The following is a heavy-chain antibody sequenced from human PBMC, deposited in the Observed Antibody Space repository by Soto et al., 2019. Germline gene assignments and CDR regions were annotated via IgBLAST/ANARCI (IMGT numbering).Heavy chain of an antibody. Sequence: QVQLQASGPGLVKPSGTLSLMCSVSGGAISNSHWWSWVRQPPGKALEWIAEIYHNGNTNYHPSLKSRVTISVDKSKNQFSLTVISVTAADTAMYYCAGDPLAAPGTALDIWGEGTMVTVSS. D-gene: IGHD6-13*01. J-gene: IGHJ3*02. CDR1: GGAISNSHW. V-gene: IGHV4-4*02. CDR3: AGDPLAAPGTALDI. CDR2: IYHNGNT.